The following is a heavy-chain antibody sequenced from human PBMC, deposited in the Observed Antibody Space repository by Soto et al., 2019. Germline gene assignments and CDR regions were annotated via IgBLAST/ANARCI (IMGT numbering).Heavy chain of an antibody. J-gene: IGHJ4*02. CDR2: INHSGST. CDR1: GRSFSGYY. V-gene: IGHV4-34*01. CDR3: ARAYGGDVFDY. Sequence: QVQLQQWGAGLLKPSETLSLTCAVYGRSFSGYYWSWIRQPPGKGLEWIGEINHSGSTNYNPSLKSRVTISVDTSKNYFSLKLSSLTAADTAVYYCARAYGGDVFDYWGQGTLVTVSS. D-gene: IGHD2-21*01.